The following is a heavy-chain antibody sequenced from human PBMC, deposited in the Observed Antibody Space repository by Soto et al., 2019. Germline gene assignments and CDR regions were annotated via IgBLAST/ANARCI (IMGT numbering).Heavy chain of an antibody. Sequence: SGPTLVNPTQTLTLTCAFSGFSLSTTGVGVGWIRQPPGKALEWLALVYWNDDKRYSPSLQSRLTITQDTFKNQVVLTMTNMDPVDTAKPYCVHRSNYFDSSGFPLDYWGQGTLVTLSS. CDR3: VHRSNYFDSSGFPLDY. J-gene: IGHJ4*02. CDR2: VYWNDDK. V-gene: IGHV2-5*01. CDR1: GFSLSTTGVG. D-gene: IGHD3-22*01.